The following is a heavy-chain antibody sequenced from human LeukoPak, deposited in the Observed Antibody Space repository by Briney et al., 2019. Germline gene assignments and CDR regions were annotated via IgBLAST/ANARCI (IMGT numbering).Heavy chain of an antibody. J-gene: IGHJ4*02. Sequence: GGSLRLSCAACGFTLKDYPMQGVRHAPGKGGEGVSGINWNGDRIDYADSVKGRFTISRENDQNTVYVQMNNLRGDDTALYYCVNALMFDYFDHWVQGTLLTVSS. D-gene: IGHD3-10*02. CDR1: GFTLKDYP. CDR2: INWNGDRI. CDR3: VNALMFDYFDH. V-gene: IGHV3-9*01.